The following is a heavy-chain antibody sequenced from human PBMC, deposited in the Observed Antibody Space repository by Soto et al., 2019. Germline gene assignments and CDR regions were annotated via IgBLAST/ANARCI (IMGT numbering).Heavy chain of an antibody. CDR2: INAGNGNT. CDR1: GYTFTSYA. Sequence: GASVKVSCKASGYTFTSYAMHWVRQAPGQRLEWMGWINAGNGNTKYSQKFQGRVTITRDTSASTAYMELSSLRSEDTAVYYCARAKGGIVVVPAAWNWFDPWGQGTLVTVSS. J-gene: IGHJ5*02. CDR3: ARAKGGIVVVPAAWNWFDP. D-gene: IGHD2-2*01. V-gene: IGHV1-3*01.